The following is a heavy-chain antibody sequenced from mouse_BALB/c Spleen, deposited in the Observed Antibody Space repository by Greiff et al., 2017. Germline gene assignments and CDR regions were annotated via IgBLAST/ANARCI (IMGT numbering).Heavy chain of an antibody. Sequence: QVQLQQSGAELMKPGASVKISCKATGYTFSSYWIEWVKQRPGHGLEWIGEILPGSGSTNYNVKFKGKATFTADTSSNTAYMQLSSLTSEDSAVYYCARSGNYYLDYWGQGTTLTVSS. CDR3: ARSGNYYLDY. CDR2: ILPGSGST. J-gene: IGHJ2*01. CDR1: GYTFSSYW. D-gene: IGHD2-1*01. V-gene: IGHV1-9*01.